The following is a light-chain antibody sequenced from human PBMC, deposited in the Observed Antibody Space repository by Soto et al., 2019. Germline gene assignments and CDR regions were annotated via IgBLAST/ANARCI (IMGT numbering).Light chain of an antibody. CDR2: YAS. J-gene: IGKJ1*01. CDR1: QSITGW. Sequence: DIQMTQSPSTLSASVGDRVTITCRASQSITGWLAWYQQKPGKAPKLLIYYASSLERGVPSRFSGSGSGTEFTLTISSLQPDDFAPYYCQQYDTYSRTFGQGTKVEIK. V-gene: IGKV1-5*01. CDR3: QQYDTYSRT.